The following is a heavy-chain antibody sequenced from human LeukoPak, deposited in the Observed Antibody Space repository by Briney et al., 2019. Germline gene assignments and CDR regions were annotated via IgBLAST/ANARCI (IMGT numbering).Heavy chain of an antibody. CDR1: GYTFTGYY. D-gene: IGHD6-13*01. J-gene: IGHJ6*03. CDR2: INPNSGGT. Sequence: ASVKVSCKGSGYTFTGYYMHWVRQAPGQGLEWMGWINPNSGGTNYAQKFQGRVTMTRDTSISTAYMELSRLRSDDTAVYYCARDLGPEWQQLAESHYYYYYMDVWGKGTTVTVSS. V-gene: IGHV1-2*02. CDR3: ARDLGPEWQQLAESHYYYYYMDV.